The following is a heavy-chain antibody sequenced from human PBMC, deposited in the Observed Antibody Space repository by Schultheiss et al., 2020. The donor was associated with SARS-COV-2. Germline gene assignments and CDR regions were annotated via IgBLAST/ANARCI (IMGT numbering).Heavy chain of an antibody. CDR2: IKADGSVT. CDR3: ARDFGVDTAMDPPLS. J-gene: IGHJ4*02. Sequence: GGSLRLSCTASGFTFSQYWMSWVRQAPGKGLEWVASIKADGSVTHYLDSVRGRFTVSRDNAMNSLYLQMNSLGAEDTAVYYCARDFGVDTAMDPPLSWGQGTLVTVSS. V-gene: IGHV3-7*01. D-gene: IGHD5-18*01. CDR1: GFTFSQYW.